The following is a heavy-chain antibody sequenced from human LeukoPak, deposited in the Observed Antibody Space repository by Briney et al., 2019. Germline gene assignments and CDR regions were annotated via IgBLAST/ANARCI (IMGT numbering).Heavy chain of an antibody. CDR1: GDSVSSNTAN. CDR3: ARSAWGLGTEY. CDR2: TYYRPKWYN. J-gene: IGHJ4*02. V-gene: IGHV6-1*01. Sequence: SQTLSLTCAISGDSVSSNTANWNWIRQSPSRGLEWLGRTYYRPKWYNEYATSVRSRIIISPDTSKNQFSLQLNSVIPEDTAVYYCARSAWGLGTEYWGQGTLVTVSS. D-gene: IGHD7-27*01.